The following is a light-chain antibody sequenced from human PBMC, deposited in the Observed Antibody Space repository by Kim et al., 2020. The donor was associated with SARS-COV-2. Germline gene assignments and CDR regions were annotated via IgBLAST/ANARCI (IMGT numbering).Light chain of an antibody. CDR2: GAT. J-gene: IGKJ1*01. Sequence: DIQMTQSPSSLSASVGDRVTITCRASQGISKYLAWYQQKPGKVPKVLIYGATALQSGVPSRFSGSGSGTDFTLTISSLQPEDVATYYCKKYNSAPWTFGQGTKVDIK. V-gene: IGKV1-27*01. CDR3: KKYNSAPWT. CDR1: QGISKY.